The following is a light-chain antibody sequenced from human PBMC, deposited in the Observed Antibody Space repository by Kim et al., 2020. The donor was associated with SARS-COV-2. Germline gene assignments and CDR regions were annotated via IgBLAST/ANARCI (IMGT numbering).Light chain of an antibody. CDR2: DNN. V-gene: IGLV6-57*01. Sequence: GKTVTISCPRSSGSIASNYVQWYQQRPGSSPTTIIYDNNQRPSGVPDRFSGSIDSSSNSASLTISGLKTEDEADYYCQSYDISNQVFGGGTQLTVL. CDR1: SGSIASNY. CDR3: QSYDISNQV. J-gene: IGLJ3*02.